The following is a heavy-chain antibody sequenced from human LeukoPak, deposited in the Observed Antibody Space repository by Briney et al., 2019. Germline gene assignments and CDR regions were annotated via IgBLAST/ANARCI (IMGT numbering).Heavy chain of an antibody. D-gene: IGHD3-16*01. CDR1: GFAFNMYH. CDR3: ARQLGIRYYFDY. J-gene: IGHJ4*02. V-gene: IGHV3-21*01. CDR2: ISSSSSYI. Sequence: GGSLRLSCAASGFAFNMYHMNWVRQAPGEGLEWVSSISSSSSYIYYADPVKGRFTISRDNTKNSLYLQMNSLRAEDTAVYYCARQLGIRYYFDYWGQGTLVTVSS.